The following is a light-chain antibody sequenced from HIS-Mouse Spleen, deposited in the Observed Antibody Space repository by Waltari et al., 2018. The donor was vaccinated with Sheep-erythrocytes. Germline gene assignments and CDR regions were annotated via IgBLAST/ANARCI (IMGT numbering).Light chain of an antibody. CDR3: AAWDDSLNGPV. Sequence: QSVLTQPPSASGTPGQRVTISCSGSSSNIGSNTVNWYQQLPGTAPKLLIYSNNPRPSGVPDRFSGSKSGTSASLAISGLQSDDEADYYCAAWDDSLNGPVFGGGTKLTVL. CDR1: SSNIGSNT. CDR2: SNN. V-gene: IGLV1-44*01. J-gene: IGLJ3*02.